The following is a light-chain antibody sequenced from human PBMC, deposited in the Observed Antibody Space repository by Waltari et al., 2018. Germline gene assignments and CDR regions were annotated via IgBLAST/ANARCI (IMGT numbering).Light chain of an antibody. CDR1: SSNIGAGYD. CDR3: QSYDSSLSGSRV. J-gene: IGLJ2*01. CDR2: GNS. V-gene: IGLV1-40*01. Sequence: QSVLTQPPSVSGAPGQRVTIPCTGSSSNIGAGYDVHWYQQPQGTAPKLLMYGNSYPPSGVPDRFSGSKSGTSASLAIAGLQAEDEADYYCQSYDSSLSGSRVFGGGTKLPVL.